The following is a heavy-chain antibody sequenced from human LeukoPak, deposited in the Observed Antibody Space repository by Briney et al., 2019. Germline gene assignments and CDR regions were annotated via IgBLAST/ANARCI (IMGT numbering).Heavy chain of an antibody. CDR2: ISYDGSNK. CDR3: AKEWRFGELSVYYFDY. D-gene: IGHD3-10*01. J-gene: IGHJ4*02. V-gene: IGHV3-30*18. Sequence: GGSLRLSCAASGFTFSSYGMHWVRQAPGKGLEWVAVISYDGSNKYYADSVKGRFTISRDNSKNTLYLQMNSLRAEDTAVYYCAKEWRFGELSVYYFDYWGQGTLVTVSS. CDR1: GFTFSSYG.